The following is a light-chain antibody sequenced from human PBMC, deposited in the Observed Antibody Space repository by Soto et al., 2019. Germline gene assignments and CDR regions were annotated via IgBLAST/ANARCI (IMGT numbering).Light chain of an antibody. V-gene: IGKV3-15*01. CDR1: QSVGSN. Sequence: IVMTQSPATLSVSPWERVTLSCRASQSVGSNLAWYQQKPGLAPRVLIYDASTRATVIPARFSGSGSGTEFTLTISSLQSEDFAVYYCQQYDNWPLTFGGGTKVDIK. CDR2: DAS. J-gene: IGKJ4*01. CDR3: QQYDNWPLT.